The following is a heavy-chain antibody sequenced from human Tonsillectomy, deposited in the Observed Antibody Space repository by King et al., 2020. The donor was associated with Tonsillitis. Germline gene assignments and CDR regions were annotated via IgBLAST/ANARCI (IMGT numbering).Heavy chain of an antibody. CDR2: IIPIFGAT. V-gene: IGHV1-69*12. CDR1: GGTFNNYG. CDR3: ARRGIINYGMDD. Sequence: QLVQSGAEVKKPGSSLKVSCKASGGTFNNYGISWVRQAPGQGLEWMGGIIPIFGATNYAQKFQGRVTITADESTRTAYMELSSLRSDDTAVYYCARRGIINYGMDDWGQGTTVIVSS. J-gene: IGHJ6*02. D-gene: IGHD2-15*01.